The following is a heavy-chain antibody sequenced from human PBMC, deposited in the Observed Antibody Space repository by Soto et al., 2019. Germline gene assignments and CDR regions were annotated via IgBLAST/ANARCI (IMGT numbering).Heavy chain of an antibody. Sequence: QITLKESGPTLVEPTQTLTLTCAFSGFSLTTGGMAVGWIRQPPGKALEWLALLYLDNDKRYNAALKSRLTSTTDPSMDQVLLLMTNLDPADTATYYCVHKSGPQEWSGNYGDYYLVFWGQGILVTVSS. CDR1: GFSLTTGGMA. V-gene: IGHV2-5*02. CDR3: VHKSGPQEWSGNYGDYYLVF. D-gene: IGHD4-17*01. J-gene: IGHJ4*02. CDR2: LYLDNDK.